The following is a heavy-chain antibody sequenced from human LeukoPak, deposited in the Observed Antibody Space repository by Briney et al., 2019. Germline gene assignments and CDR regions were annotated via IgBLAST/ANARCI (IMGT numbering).Heavy chain of an antibody. D-gene: IGHD1-14*01. Sequence: SVKVSCKASGYTFTSYGISWVRQAPGQGLEWVGGIIPIFGTANYAQKFQGRVTITADESTSTAYMELSSLRSEDTAVYYCARDGGIPAAANWGQGTLVTVSS. V-gene: IGHV1-69*13. CDR1: GYTFTSYG. J-gene: IGHJ4*02. CDR2: IIPIFGTA. CDR3: ARDGGIPAAAN.